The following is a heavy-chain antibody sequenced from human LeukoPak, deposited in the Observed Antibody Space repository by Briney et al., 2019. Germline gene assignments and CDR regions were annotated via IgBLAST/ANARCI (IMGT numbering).Heavy chain of an antibody. J-gene: IGHJ5*02. V-gene: IGHV1-69*13. CDR2: IIPIFGTA. CDR3: ASPREGPLVRGAYDILTA. Sequence: SVKVSCKASVGTFSRYAISWVRQAPGQGLEWMGGIIPIFGTANYAQKFQGRVTITADESTSTAYMELSSLRSEDTAVYYCASPREGPLVRGAYDILTAWGQGTLVTVSS. CDR1: VGTFSRYA. D-gene: IGHD3-9*01.